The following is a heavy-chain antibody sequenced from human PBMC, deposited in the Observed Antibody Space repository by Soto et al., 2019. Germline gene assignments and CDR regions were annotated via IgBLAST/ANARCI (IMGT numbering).Heavy chain of an antibody. CDR1: GFVFSSFS. CDR2: ISGSGSTT. J-gene: IGHJ4*02. CDR3: ARAPRRFDV. V-gene: IGHV3-23*01. Sequence: GGSLRLSCTASGFVFSSFSMSWVRQAPGKGLEWVSGISGSGSTTDYGDSVKGRFTISRDNRKSTLYLEMNNLRAEDTAIYYCARAPRRFDVWGQGSLVTVSS.